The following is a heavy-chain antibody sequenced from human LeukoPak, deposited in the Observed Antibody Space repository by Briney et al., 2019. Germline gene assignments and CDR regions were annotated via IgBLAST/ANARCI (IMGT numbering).Heavy chain of an antibody. CDR2: IIPIFGTA. D-gene: IGHD3-10*01. CDR1: GGTFSSYA. J-gene: IGHJ4*02. CDR3: ARERRLWFGELLRRRGDYFDY. V-gene: IGHV1-69*06. Sequence: GASVKVSCKASGGTFSSYAISWVRQAPGQGIEWMGGIIPIFGTANYAQKFQGRVTITADKSTSTAYMELSRLRSDDTAVYYCARERRLWFGELLRRRGDYFDYWGQGTLVTVSS.